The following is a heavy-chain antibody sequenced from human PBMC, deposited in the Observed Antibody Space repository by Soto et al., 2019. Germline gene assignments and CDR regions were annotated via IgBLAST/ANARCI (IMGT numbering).Heavy chain of an antibody. D-gene: IGHD3-10*01. CDR3: AKPLYYYGSGSYNFDY. J-gene: IGHJ4*02. Sequence: QVQLVESGGGVVQPGRSLRLSCAASGFTFSSYGMHWVRQAPGKGLEWMAVISYDGSNKYYADSVKGRFTISRDNSKNTLYLQMNSLRAEDTAVYYCAKPLYYYGSGSYNFDYWGQGTLVTVSS. CDR1: GFTFSSYG. CDR2: ISYDGSNK. V-gene: IGHV3-30*18.